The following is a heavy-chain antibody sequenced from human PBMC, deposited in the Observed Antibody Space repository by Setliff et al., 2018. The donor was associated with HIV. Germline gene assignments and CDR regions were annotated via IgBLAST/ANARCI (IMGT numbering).Heavy chain of an antibody. D-gene: IGHD5-18*01. CDR2: IYTSGST. Sequence: LSLTCTVSGGSISSYYWSWIRQPPGKGLEWIGYIYTSGSTNYNPPLKSRVTISVDTSKNQFSLKLYSVTAADTPVYYCARRWGIRGYSSWGQGTLVTVSS. CDR1: GGSISSYY. J-gene: IGHJ5*02. CDR3: ARRWGIRGYSS. V-gene: IGHV4-4*09.